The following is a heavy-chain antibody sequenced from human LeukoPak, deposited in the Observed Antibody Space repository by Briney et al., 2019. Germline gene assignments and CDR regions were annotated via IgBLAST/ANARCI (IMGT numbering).Heavy chain of an antibody. CDR1: GYTFTGYY. J-gene: IGHJ4*02. CDR3: ARVRGYDYVWGSCPY. D-gene: IGHD3-16*01. CDR2: IHPSSGDI. Sequence: ASVNVSCKASGYTFTGYYMQWVRQAPGQGLEWMGWIHPSSGDINYSQKFQDRVTMTRDTSISTAYMELSRPTSDDTAVYYCARVRGYDYVWGSCPYWGQGTLVTVSS. V-gene: IGHV1-2*02.